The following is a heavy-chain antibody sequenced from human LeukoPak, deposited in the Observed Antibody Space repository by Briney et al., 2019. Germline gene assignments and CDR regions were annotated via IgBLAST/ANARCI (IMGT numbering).Heavy chain of an antibody. CDR3: ATISPTQVSDI. Sequence: ASVKVSCRASGYTFTSYGISWVRQAPGQGLEWMGWISAYNGNTNYAQKLQGRVTMTTDTSTSTAYMELRSLRSDDAAVYYCATISPTQVSDIWGQGTMVTASS. J-gene: IGHJ3*02. V-gene: IGHV1-18*01. CDR1: GYTFTSYG. CDR2: ISAYNGNT. D-gene: IGHD3-22*01.